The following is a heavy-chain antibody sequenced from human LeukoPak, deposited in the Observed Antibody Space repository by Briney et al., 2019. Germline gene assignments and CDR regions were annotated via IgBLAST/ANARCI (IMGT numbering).Heavy chain of an antibody. Sequence: ASAKVSCKASGYTFTSYYIHWVRQAPGQGLEWMGIINPSGGSTSYAQKFQGRVTMTRDTSTSTVYMELSSLRYEDTAIYYCAKDRSPIHYYDTSGYLNWFDPWGQGTLVTVSS. CDR3: AKDRSPIHYYDTSGYLNWFDP. J-gene: IGHJ5*02. CDR2: INPSGGST. D-gene: IGHD3-22*01. V-gene: IGHV1-46*01. CDR1: GYTFTSYY.